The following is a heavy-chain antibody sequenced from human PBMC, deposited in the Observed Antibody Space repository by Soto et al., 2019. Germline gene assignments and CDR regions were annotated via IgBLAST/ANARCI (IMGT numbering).Heavy chain of an antibody. J-gene: IGHJ4*02. CDR1: GFTFSSYS. CDR3: VRDLNWGFDY. CDR2: INSRSSVI. Sequence: GGSLRLSCAASGFTFSSYSINWVRQAPGKGLEWISYINSRSSVIRYADSVQGRSIISRDNAKNSLYLQMNSLKDEDSAVYYCVRDLNWGFDYWGLGALVTVSS. D-gene: IGHD7-27*01. V-gene: IGHV3-48*02.